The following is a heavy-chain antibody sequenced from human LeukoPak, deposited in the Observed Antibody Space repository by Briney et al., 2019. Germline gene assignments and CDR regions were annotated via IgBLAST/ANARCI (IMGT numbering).Heavy chain of an antibody. CDR1: GGSISSYY. V-gene: IGHV4-59*01. CDR2: IYYSGST. Sequence: SETLSLTCTVSGGSISSYYWSWIRQPPGKGLEWIGYIYYSGSTNYNPSLKSRVTISVDTSKNQFSLKLSSVTAADTAVYYCASLAVAGLSEGYWGQGTLVIVSS. J-gene: IGHJ4*02. CDR3: ASLAVAGLSEGY. D-gene: IGHD6-19*01.